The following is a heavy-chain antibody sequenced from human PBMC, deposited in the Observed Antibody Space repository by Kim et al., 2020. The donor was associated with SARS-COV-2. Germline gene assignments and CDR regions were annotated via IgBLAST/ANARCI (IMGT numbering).Heavy chain of an antibody. J-gene: IGHJ3*02. CDR1: GYTFTSYS. CDR2: INPSGGST. D-gene: IGHD2-15*01. V-gene: IGHV1-46*01. CDR3: ATPLGYCSGGSCEGAFDI. Sequence: ASVKVSCKASGYTFTSYSMHWVRQAPGQGLQWMGIINPSGGSTSHARKFQGRVTMTRDTSTSTVYMELSSQRSEDTAVYYCATPLGYCSGGSCEGAFDIWGQGTMVIVSS.